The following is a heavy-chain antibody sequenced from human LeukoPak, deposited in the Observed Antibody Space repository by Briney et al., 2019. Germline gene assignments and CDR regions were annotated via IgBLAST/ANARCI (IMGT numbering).Heavy chain of an antibody. J-gene: IGHJ4*02. Sequence: PSKTLSLTCTVSGGSISPYYWSWIRQPPGKGLGWLGYIYYSGNTDYNPSLKSRVAISVDTSKNQFSLKLSSVTAADTAVYYCARSTGSTMFIDYWGQGTLVTVSP. CDR2: IYYSGNT. CDR1: GGSISPYY. CDR3: ARSTGSTMFIDY. D-gene: IGHD3-10*02. V-gene: IGHV4-59*01.